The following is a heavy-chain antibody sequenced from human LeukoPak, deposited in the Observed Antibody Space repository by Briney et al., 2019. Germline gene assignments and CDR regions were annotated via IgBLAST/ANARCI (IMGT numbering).Heavy chain of an antibody. Sequence: GGSLRLSCAASGFTFSTSWMSWVRQAPGKGLEWVANIKRDGSEKYYVDSVKGRFTISRDNSKNSLYLQMASLRAEDTAVYYCARISTSVAGADYWGQGTLVTVSS. CDR2: IKRDGSEK. CDR1: GFTFSTSW. CDR3: ARISTSVAGADY. J-gene: IGHJ4*02. D-gene: IGHD6-19*01. V-gene: IGHV3-7*01.